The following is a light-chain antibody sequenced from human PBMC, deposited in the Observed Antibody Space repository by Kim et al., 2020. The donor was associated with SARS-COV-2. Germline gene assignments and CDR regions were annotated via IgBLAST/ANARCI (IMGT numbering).Light chain of an antibody. CDR1: SLRSYY. CDR2: GKN. V-gene: IGLV3-19*01. J-gene: IGLJ2*01. Sequence: SSELTQDPVVSVALGQTVRITCQGDSLRSYYASFYQQKPGQAPVLVIYGKNNRPSGIPDRFSGSSSGNTASLTIPGAQAEDEADYYCNSRDSSGNHVVFG. CDR3: NSRDSSGNHVV.